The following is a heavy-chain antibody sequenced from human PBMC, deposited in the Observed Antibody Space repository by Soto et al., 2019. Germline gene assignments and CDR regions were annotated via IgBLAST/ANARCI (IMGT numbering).Heavy chain of an antibody. Sequence: GGSLRLSCAASGFTFSSYAMSWVRQAPGKGLEWVSAISGSGGSTYYADSVKGRFTISRDNSKNTLYLQMNSLRAEDTAVYYCARPGKIFGVLIHYFVYRGPGTLVTVFS. CDR1: GFTFSSYA. CDR2: ISGSGGST. D-gene: IGHD3-3*01. CDR3: ARPGKIFGVLIHYFVY. J-gene: IGHJ4*02. V-gene: IGHV3-23*01.